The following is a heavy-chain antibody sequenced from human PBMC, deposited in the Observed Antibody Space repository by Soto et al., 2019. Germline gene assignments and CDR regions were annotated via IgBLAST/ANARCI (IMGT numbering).Heavy chain of an antibody. CDR2: IYSGGST. J-gene: IGHJ4*02. V-gene: IGHV3-66*01. Sequence: EEQLVESGGDLVQPGGSLRLSCAASGFTVSNNYMSWVRQAPGKGLEWVSLIYSGGSTYYADSVKGRFTISRDSSKKNLYLQMNSLRAEDRAMYYGAAYSHKGYWGQGTLVTVSS. CDR1: GFTVSNNY. CDR3: AAYSHKGY. D-gene: IGHD3-16*01.